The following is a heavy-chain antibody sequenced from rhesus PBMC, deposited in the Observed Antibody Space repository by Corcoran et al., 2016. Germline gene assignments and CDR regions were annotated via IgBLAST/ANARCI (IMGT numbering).Heavy chain of an antibody. D-gene: IGHD3-34*01. CDR3: ASGGDYYPYYFDY. J-gene: IGHJ4*01. CDR2: IYGSGSST. CDR1: GGSFSISY. Sequence: QVQLQESGPGLVQPSETLSVTCAVSGGSFSISYWSWIRQAPGTGLEWIGYIYGSGSSTNYNPSLKSRVTLSVDTSKNQFSLKLSSVTAADTAVYYCASGGDYYPYYFDYWGQGVLVTVSS. V-gene: IGHV4-169*02.